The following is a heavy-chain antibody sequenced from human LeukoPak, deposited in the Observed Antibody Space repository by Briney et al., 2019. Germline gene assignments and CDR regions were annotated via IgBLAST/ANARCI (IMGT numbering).Heavy chain of an antibody. CDR3: AKDLASGNTQGDY. D-gene: IGHD2/OR15-2a*01. J-gene: IGHJ4*02. CDR2: IRYDGSDK. Sequence: GGSLRLSCAASGFTFSSYGMHWVRQTPGKGLEWVAFIRYDGSDKYYADSAKGRFTISRDNSKNTLYLQMNSLRVDDTAVYYCAKDLASGNTQGDYWGQGTLVTVSS. CDR1: GFTFSSYG. V-gene: IGHV3-30*02.